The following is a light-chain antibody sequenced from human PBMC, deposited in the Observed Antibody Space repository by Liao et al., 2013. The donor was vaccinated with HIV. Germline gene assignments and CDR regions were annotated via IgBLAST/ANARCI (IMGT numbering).Light chain of an antibody. Sequence: SYELTQPPSVSVSPGQTASITCSGDTLGDKYACWYQQRPGQSPVLVIYQDTKRPSGIPERFSGSNSGNTATLTISGTQAMDEADYYCQSADSSGAYPYVFGTGTKVTVL. J-gene: IGLJ1*01. CDR1: TLGDKY. CDR2: QDT. CDR3: QSADSSGAYPYV. V-gene: IGLV3-1*01.